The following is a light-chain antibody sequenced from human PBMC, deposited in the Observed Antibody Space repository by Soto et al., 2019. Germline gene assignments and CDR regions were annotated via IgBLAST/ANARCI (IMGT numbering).Light chain of an antibody. CDR1: QGISSY. J-gene: IGKJ3*01. CDR2: AAS. CDR3: QQYYSYPRT. V-gene: IGKV1-8*01. Sequence: SSLSASTGDRVTITCRASQGISSYLAWYQQKPGKAPKLLIYAASTLQSGVPSRFSGSGSGTDFTLTISCLQSEDFATYYCQQYYSYPRTFGPGTKVDIK.